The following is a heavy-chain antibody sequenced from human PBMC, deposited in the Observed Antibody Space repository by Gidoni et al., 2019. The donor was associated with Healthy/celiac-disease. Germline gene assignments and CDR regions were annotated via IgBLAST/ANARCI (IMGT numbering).Heavy chain of an antibody. CDR1: GYTFTSYG. CDR2: ISAYNGNT. J-gene: IGHJ3*02. CDR3: ARDDAAYLYCGGDCWEAFDI. V-gene: IGHV1-18*01. D-gene: IGHD2-21*02. Sequence: QVQLVQSGAEVKKPGASVKVSCKASGYTFTSYGISWVRQAPGQGLEWMGWISAYNGNTNYAQKLQGRVTMTTDTSTSTAYMELRSLRSDDTAVYYCARDDAAYLYCGGDCWEAFDIWGQGTMVTVSS.